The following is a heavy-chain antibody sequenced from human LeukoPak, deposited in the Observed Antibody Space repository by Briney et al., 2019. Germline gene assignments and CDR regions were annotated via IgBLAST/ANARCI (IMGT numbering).Heavy chain of an antibody. V-gene: IGHV1-2*02. Sequence: ASVKVSCKASGYTFTGYYMHWVRQAPGQGLEWMGWINPNSGGTNYAQKFQGRVTMTRDTSISTAYMELSRLRSDDTAVYYCARDRWELLPIEYFFDYWGQGTLVTASS. D-gene: IGHD1-26*01. J-gene: IGHJ4*02. CDR3: ARDRWELLPIEYFFDY. CDR2: INPNSGGT. CDR1: GYTFTGYY.